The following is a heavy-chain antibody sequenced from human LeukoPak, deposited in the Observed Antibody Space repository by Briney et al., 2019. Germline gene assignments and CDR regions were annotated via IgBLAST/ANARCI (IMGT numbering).Heavy chain of an antibody. CDR2: IIPILGIA. V-gene: IGHV1-69*04. CDR3: ARVVDTAMAGFDY. CDR1: GGTFSSYA. D-gene: IGHD5-18*01. J-gene: IGHJ4*02. Sequence: SVKVSCKASGGTFSSYAISWVRQAPGQGLEWMGRIIPILGIANYAQKFQGRVTITADKSTSTAYMELSSLRSEDTAVYYCARVVDTAMAGFDYWGQGTLVTVSS.